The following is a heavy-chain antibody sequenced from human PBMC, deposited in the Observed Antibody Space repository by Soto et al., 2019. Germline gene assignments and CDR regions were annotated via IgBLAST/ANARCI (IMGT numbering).Heavy chain of an antibody. CDR3: AREGGYCSGGSCYSYAFDI. Sequence: QVQLVESGGGVVQPGRSLRLSCAASGFTFSNYAIHWVRQAPGKGLEWVAVISYDGSDKYYADSVKGRFTISRDNSKNTLYLQINSLRAEDTAVYYCAREGGYCSGGSCYSYAFDIWGQGTMVTVSS. V-gene: IGHV3-30-3*01. D-gene: IGHD2-15*01. CDR1: GFTFSNYA. CDR2: ISYDGSDK. J-gene: IGHJ3*02.